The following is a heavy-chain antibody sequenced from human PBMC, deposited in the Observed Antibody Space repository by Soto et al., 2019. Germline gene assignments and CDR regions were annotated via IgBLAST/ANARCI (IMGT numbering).Heavy chain of an antibody. CDR2: IRYDGSNK. Sequence: VGSLRLSCAASGFTFSSHGIHWVRQAPGKGLEWVAVIRYDGSNKYYADSVKGRFTISRDNSKNTLYLQMNSLRAEDTSVYYCARDGEGAAADAFDIWGQGTMVTVSS. V-gene: IGHV3-33*01. CDR1: GFTFSSHG. CDR3: ARDGEGAAADAFDI. J-gene: IGHJ3*02. D-gene: IGHD2-2*01.